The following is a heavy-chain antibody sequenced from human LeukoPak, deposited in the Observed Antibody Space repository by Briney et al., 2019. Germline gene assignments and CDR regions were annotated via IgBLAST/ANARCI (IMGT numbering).Heavy chain of an antibody. CDR3: ARDRGGYDLASFDY. J-gene: IGHJ4*02. CDR2: INTNTGNP. CDR1: GYTSTNYA. V-gene: IGHV7-4-1*02. D-gene: IGHD5-12*01. Sequence: ASVKVSCKASGYTSTNYAMNWVRQAPGQGLKWLGWINTNTGNPTYAQGFTGRFVFSLDTSVSTAYLQISSLKAEDTAVYYCARDRGGYDLASFDYWGQGTLVTVSS.